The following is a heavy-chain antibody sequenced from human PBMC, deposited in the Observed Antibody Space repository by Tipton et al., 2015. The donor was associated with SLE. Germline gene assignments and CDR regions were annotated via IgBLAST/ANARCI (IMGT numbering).Heavy chain of an antibody. V-gene: IGHV3-64D*06. CDR1: GGSISSGD. D-gene: IGHD2-2*01. J-gene: IGHJ4*02. CDR3: VKVQDIVVVPAAFDY. Sequence: LSLTCTVSGGSISSGDYYWSWVRQAPGKGLEYVSAISSNGGSTYYADSVKGRFTISRDNSKNTLYLQMSSLRAEDTAVYYCVKVQDIVVVPAAFDYWGQGTLVTVSS. CDR2: ISSNGGST.